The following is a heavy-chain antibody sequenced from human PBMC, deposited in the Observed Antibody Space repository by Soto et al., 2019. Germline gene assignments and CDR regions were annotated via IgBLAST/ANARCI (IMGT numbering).Heavy chain of an antibody. D-gene: IGHD2-2*02. V-gene: IGHV3-11*01. CDR3: ARDLHQMLYHKHDYYYLEV. CDR2: ISNTAITD. CDR1: GFSFSDYY. Sequence: QVQLVESGGDLVKPGGSLRLSCVASGFSFSDYYMTWMRQAPGGGLDSVAFISNTAITDYYADSVKGRFTISRDNARNSVYLRMDSLRAEDAAVYYCARDLHQMLYHKHDYYYLEVWGTGTTVTVSS. J-gene: IGHJ6*03.